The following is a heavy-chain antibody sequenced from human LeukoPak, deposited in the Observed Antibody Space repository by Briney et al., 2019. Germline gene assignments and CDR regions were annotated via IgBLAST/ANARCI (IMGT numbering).Heavy chain of an antibody. CDR3: ARVGYSGYDMWGFSDY. Sequence: SVKVSCKASGGTFSSYAISWVRQAPGQGLEWMGGIIPIFGTANYAQKFQGRVTITADDSTSTAYMGLSSLRSEDTAVYYCARVGYSGYDMWGFSDYWGQGTLVTVSS. V-gene: IGHV1-69*13. J-gene: IGHJ4*02. CDR1: GGTFSSYA. D-gene: IGHD5-12*01. CDR2: IIPIFGTA.